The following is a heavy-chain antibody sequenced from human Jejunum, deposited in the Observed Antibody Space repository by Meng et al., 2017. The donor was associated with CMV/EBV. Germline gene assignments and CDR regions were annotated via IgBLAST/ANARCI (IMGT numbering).Heavy chain of an antibody. V-gene: IGHV4-31*02. J-gene: IGHJ4*02. CDR2: MYRSGNT. CDR1: GDSINNGVYY. CDR3: ARGSGGMTAFDS. Sequence: VSGDSINNGVYYWSWIGQNPGKGLEWIGYMYRSGNTYHNPSLRGRVIISIDTSKNQFSLNVTSMTAADTAVYYCARGSGGMTAFDSWGQGTLVTVSS. D-gene: IGHD3-10*01.